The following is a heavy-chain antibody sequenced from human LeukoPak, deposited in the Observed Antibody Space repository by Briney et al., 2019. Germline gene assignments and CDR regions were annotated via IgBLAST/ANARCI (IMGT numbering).Heavy chain of an antibody. J-gene: IGHJ4*02. CDR1: GYSFTTYW. D-gene: IGHD1-26*01. V-gene: IGHV5-51*01. CDR3: ARTYVVGATTVDF. CDR2: IYPGDSDT. Sequence: PGESLKISCKGSGYSFTTYWIVWARQMPGKGLEWMGIIYPGDSDTRYSPSFQGQVTISADKSINTAYLQWSSLKASDTAMYYCARTYVVGATTVDFWGQGTLVTVSS.